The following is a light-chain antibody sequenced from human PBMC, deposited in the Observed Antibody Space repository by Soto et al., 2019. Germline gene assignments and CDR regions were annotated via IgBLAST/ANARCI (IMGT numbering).Light chain of an antibody. CDR3: QQYGSSPMT. Sequence: ESVLTQSPGTLSLSPGERATLSCRASQSVSSSYLAWYQQKPGQAPRLLIYGASSRATGIPDRFSGSGSGTDFTLTISGLEPEDFAVYYCQQYGSSPMTFGQGTKVDI. CDR1: QSVSSSY. J-gene: IGKJ1*01. CDR2: GAS. V-gene: IGKV3-20*01.